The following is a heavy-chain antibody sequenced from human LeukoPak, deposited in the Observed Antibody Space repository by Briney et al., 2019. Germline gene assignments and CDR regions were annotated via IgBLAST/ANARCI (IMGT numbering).Heavy chain of an antibody. CDR2: IYHSGST. J-gene: IGHJ4*02. D-gene: IGHD3-9*01. Sequence: PSETLSLTCTVSGYSISSGYYWGWIRQPPGKGLEWIGSIYHSGSTYYNPSLKSRVTISVDTSKNQFSLKLSSVTAADTAVYYCARSPHRRDDYDILTGPFDYWGQGTLVTVSS. CDR3: ARSPHRRDDYDILTGPFDY. V-gene: IGHV4-38-2*02. CDR1: GYSISSGYY.